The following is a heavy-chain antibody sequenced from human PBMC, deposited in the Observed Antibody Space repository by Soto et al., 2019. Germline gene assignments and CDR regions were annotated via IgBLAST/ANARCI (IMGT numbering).Heavy chain of an antibody. CDR1: GYTFSDSY. Sequence: ASVKVYCKASGYTFSDSYIHWVRQAPGQGLEWMGWINPDSGITNFAQKFQGRVTLTGDTSTSTAYMDLSRLASDDTAVYYCAGYRGWSLTSAYFEYWGQGALVTVSS. V-gene: IGHV1-2*02. CDR3: AGYRGWSLTSAYFEY. CDR2: INPDSGIT. J-gene: IGHJ4*02. D-gene: IGHD5-12*01.